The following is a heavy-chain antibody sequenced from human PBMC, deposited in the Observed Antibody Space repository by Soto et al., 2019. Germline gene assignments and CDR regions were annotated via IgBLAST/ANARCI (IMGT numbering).Heavy chain of an antibody. Sequence: PSETLSLTCAVYGGSFSGYYWSWIRQPPGKGLEWIGKINHSGSTNYNPPLKSRVTISVDTSKNQFSLKLSSVTAADTAVYYCARGKRRHLGAANNWFDPWGQGTLVTVYS. D-gene: IGHD1-26*01. V-gene: IGHV4-34*01. J-gene: IGHJ5*02. CDR3: ARGKRRHLGAANNWFDP. CDR2: INHSGST. CDR1: GGSFSGYY.